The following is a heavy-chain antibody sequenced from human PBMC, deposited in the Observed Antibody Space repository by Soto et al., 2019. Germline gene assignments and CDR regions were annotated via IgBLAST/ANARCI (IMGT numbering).Heavy chain of an antibody. CDR1: GFTFDNAW. Sequence: GGSLRLSCAASGFTFDNAWMNWVRQAPGKGLEWVGRIKSKTDGGTTAYAAPVKGRFTISRDDSKNTLYLQMNSLKTEDTAVYYCTTGRDSSSWIIIDYWGQGTLVTVSS. V-gene: IGHV3-15*07. J-gene: IGHJ4*02. CDR3: TTGRDSSSWIIIDY. D-gene: IGHD6-13*01. CDR2: IKSKTDGGTT.